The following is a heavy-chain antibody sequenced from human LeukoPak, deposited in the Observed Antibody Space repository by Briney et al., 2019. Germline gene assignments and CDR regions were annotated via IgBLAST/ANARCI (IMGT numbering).Heavy chain of an antibody. Sequence: GGSLRLSCAASGFTFSSYAMSGVRQAPGKGLEWVSAISGSGGSTYYADSVKGRFTISRDNSKNTLYLQMNSLRAEDTAVYYCATDLRDSSGWFNFDYWGQGTLVTVSS. CDR3: ATDLRDSSGWFNFDY. D-gene: IGHD6-19*01. CDR2: ISGSGGST. J-gene: IGHJ4*02. CDR1: GFTFSSYA. V-gene: IGHV3-23*01.